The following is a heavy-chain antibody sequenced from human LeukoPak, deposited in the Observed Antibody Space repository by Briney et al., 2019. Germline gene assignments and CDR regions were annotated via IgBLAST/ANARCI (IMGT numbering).Heavy chain of an antibody. D-gene: IGHD5-18*01. CDR2: IYYSGST. CDR1: GGSISSSSYY. Sequence: SETLSLTCTVSGGSISSSSYYWGWIRQPPGKGLEWIGSIYYSGSTYYNPSLKSRVTISVDTSKNQFSLKLSSVTTADTAVYYCARHYSAPPNTAMAYFDYWGQGTLVTVSS. J-gene: IGHJ4*02. CDR3: ARHYSAPPNTAMAYFDY. V-gene: IGHV4-39*01.